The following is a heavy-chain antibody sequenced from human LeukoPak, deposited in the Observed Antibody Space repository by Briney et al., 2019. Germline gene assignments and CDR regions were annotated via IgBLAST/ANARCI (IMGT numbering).Heavy chain of an antibody. J-gene: IGHJ3*02. D-gene: IGHD3-10*01. CDR1: GFTFSSYA. Sequence: PGGSLRLSXAASGFTFSSYAMSWVRQAPGKGLEWVSAISGSGGSTYYADSVKGRFTISRDNSKNTLYLQMNSLRAEDTAVYYCAKEDITMVRGVPHAFDIWGQGTMVTVSS. CDR3: AKEDITMVRGVPHAFDI. CDR2: ISGSGGST. V-gene: IGHV3-23*01.